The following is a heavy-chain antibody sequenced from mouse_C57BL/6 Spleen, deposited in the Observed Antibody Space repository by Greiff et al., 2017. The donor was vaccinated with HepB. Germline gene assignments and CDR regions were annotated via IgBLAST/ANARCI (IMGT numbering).Heavy chain of an antibody. CDR3: ASSLLSFDY. CDR2: IDPSDSYT. Sequence: QVQLQQPGAELVKPGASVKLSCKASGYTFTSYWMQWVKQRPGQGLEWIGEIDPSDSYTYYNQKFKGKATLTVDTSSSTAYMQLSSLTSEDSAVYYCASSLLSFDYWGQGTTLTVSS. V-gene: IGHV1-50*01. J-gene: IGHJ2*01. D-gene: IGHD6-1*01. CDR1: GYTFTSYW.